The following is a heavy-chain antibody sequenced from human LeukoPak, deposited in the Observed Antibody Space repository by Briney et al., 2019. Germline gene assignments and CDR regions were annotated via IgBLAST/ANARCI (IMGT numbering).Heavy chain of an antibody. CDR2: ISYDGSNK. D-gene: IGHD2-2*01. V-gene: IGHV3-30*03. CDR3: ASQYCSSTSCASFDY. Sequence: QTGRSLRLSCAASGFTFSSYGMHWVRQAPGKGLEWVAVISYDGSNKYYADSVKGRFPISRDNSKNTLYLQMNSLRAEDTAVYYCASQYCSSTSCASFDYWGQGTLVTVSS. CDR1: GFTFSSYG. J-gene: IGHJ4*02.